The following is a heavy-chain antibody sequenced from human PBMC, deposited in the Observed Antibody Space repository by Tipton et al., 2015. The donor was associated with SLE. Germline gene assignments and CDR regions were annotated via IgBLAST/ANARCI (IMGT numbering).Heavy chain of an antibody. J-gene: IGHJ4*02. CDR1: GGSISSSSHY. Sequence: TLSLTCTVSGGSISSSSHYWGWIRQPPGKGLEWIGIVYHTGSSYYNPYLKSRVAISIDTSKSQFSLKMTSVSAADTAVYYCARRGMSTDSFDSWGQGTLVTVSS. V-gene: IGHV4-39*01. CDR3: ARRGMSTDSFDS. D-gene: IGHD2-2*01. CDR2: VYHTGSS.